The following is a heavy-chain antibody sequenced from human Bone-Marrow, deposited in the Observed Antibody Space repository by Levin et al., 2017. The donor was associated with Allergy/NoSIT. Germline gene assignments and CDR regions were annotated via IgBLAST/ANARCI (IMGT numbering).Heavy chain of an antibody. CDR1: SGSISPYY. V-gene: IGHV4-59*01. CDR2: MYYSGST. J-gene: IGHJ3*02. D-gene: IGHD3-22*01. CDR3: ARISRSSGYYSVSSAFDI. Sequence: PGGSLRLSCTVSSGSISPYYWTWIRQPPGKGLEWVGYMYYSGSTNYNPSLESRVTISVDTSKNQFSLKLSSVTAADTAVYFCARISRSSGYYSVSSAFDIWGQGTMVTVSS.